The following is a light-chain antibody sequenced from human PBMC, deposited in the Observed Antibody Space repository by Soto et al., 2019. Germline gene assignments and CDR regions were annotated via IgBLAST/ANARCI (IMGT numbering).Light chain of an antibody. CDR2: GIS. J-gene: IGKJ4*01. CDR3: QQAATFPLT. CDR1: QAFGNF. V-gene: IGKV1-12*01. Sequence: DIQMTQSPSSVSASVGDRVIITCRASQAFGNFLAWYQQKRGKAPKLLIYGISTLQGGVPSRFSGSESGTDFTLTISSVQPEDSATDYCQQAATFPLTFGGGTEVEIK.